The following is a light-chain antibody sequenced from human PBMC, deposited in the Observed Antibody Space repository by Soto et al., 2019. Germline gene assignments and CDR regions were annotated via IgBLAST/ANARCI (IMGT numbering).Light chain of an antibody. J-gene: IGKJ5*01. CDR3: QQRSNGPLS. V-gene: IGKV3-11*01. CDR2: DAS. CDR1: QSVSSY. Sequence: EIVLTQSPATLSLSPGERVTLSCRASQSVSSYFAWYQQKPGQAPRLLIYDASNRATGIPARFSGSGSGTDFTLTISGLEPEDFAVYYCQQRSNGPLSCGQGTRLEIK.